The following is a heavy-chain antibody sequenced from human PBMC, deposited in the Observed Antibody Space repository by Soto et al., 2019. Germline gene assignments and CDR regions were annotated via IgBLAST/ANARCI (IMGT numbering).Heavy chain of an antibody. CDR1: GFTFSNYW. CDR3: AKIARSYYYDSSGYPK. Sequence: PGGSLRLSCAAAGFTFSNYWMHWVRQAPGKGLEWVSAISGSGGSTYYADSVKGRFTISRDNSKNTLYLQMNSLRAEDTAVYYCAKIARSYYYDSSGYPKWGQGTLVTVSS. J-gene: IGHJ4*02. CDR2: ISGSGGST. D-gene: IGHD3-22*01. V-gene: IGHV3-23*01.